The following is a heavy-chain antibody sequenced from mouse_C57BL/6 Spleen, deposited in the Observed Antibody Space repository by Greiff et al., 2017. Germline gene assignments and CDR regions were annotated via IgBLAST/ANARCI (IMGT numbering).Heavy chain of an antibody. J-gene: IGHJ4*01. CDR1: GFNIKNTY. D-gene: IGHD1-1*01. CDR2: IDPANGNT. CDR3: ASHYGSSYEEAMDY. Sequence: LVESVAELVRPGASVKLSCTASGFNIKNTYMHWVKQRPEQGLEWIGRIDPANGNTKYAPKFQGKATITADTSSNTAYLQLSSLTSEDTAIYYCASHYGSSYEEAMDYWGQGTSVTVSS. V-gene: IGHV14-3*01.